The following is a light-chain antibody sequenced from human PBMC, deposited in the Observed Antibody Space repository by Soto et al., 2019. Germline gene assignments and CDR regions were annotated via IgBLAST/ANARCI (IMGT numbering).Light chain of an antibody. V-gene: IGLV2-14*03. CDR2: DVS. J-gene: IGLJ1*01. CDR1: RTDVDGYDY. Sequence: QSVLTQPASVSGSPGQSIAISCTGVRTDVDGYDYVSWYQQHPGQAPQLIIYDVSNRPSGVSHRFSGSKSGDPASLPIFGFQAEDEADYYCTSYTSSPPFYAFGTGTRVTVL. CDR3: TSYTSSPPFYA.